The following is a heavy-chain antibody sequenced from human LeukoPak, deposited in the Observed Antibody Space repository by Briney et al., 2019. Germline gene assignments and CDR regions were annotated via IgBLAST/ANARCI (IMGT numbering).Heavy chain of an antibody. Sequence: SETLSLTCTVSGGSVSSGSYYWRWIRQPPGKGLEWIGYIYYSGSTNYNPSLKSRVTISVDTSKNQFSLKLSSVTAADTAVYYCARRPYDTTFDYWGQGTLVTVSS. D-gene: IGHD2/OR15-2a*01. J-gene: IGHJ4*02. CDR1: GGSVSSGSYY. V-gene: IGHV4-61*01. CDR3: ARRPYDTTFDY. CDR2: IYYSGST.